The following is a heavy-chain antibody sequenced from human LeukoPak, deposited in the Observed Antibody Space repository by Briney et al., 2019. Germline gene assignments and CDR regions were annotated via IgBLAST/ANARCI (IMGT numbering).Heavy chain of an antibody. Sequence: GGSLRLSCAASGFTVSTRYMNWVRQAPGKGLEWVSIIYSGATTYYADSVKGRFTISRDTSKNTLSLQMNSLRAEDTAVYFCARVGDHFHWNLDLWGRGTLVSVSS. D-gene: IGHD3-3*02. J-gene: IGHJ2*01. CDR2: IYSGATT. CDR1: GFTVSTRY. CDR3: ARVGDHFHWNLDL. V-gene: IGHV3-53*01.